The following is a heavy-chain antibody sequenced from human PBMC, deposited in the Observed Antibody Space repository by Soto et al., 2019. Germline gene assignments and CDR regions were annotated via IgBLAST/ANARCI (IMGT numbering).Heavy chain of an antibody. CDR1: GYIFIGYY. V-gene: IGHV1-2*02. CDR3: ARLAFDY. CDR2: INPRNGDT. J-gene: IGHJ4*02. Sequence: ASVKVSCKASGYIFIGYYIHWVRQAPGQGLEWMGWINPRNGDTKYAENFQGRVTMTSDTSIRTAYMELSGLRSDDTAVYYCARLAFDYWGQGTPVTVSS.